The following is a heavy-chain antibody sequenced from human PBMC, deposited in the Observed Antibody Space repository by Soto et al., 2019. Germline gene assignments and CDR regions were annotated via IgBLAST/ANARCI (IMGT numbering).Heavy chain of an antibody. V-gene: IGHV1-3*01. D-gene: IGHD4-17*01. CDR2: IDAGNGNT. CDR3: ATWVDYGDFEGFDF. Sequence: ASVKVSCKASGYTFTRNAIHWVRQAPGQRLEWIGKIDAGNGNTKYSQKFQDRVTMTWDTSITTAYLDLTRLTTNDTATYFCATWVDYGDFEGFDFWGQGTLVTVSS. J-gene: IGHJ4*02. CDR1: GYTFTRNA.